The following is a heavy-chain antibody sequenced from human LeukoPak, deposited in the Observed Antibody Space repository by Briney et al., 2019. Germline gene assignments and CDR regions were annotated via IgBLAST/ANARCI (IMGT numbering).Heavy chain of an antibody. V-gene: IGHV1-2*02. CDR1: GYKFIDYY. D-gene: IGHD6-19*01. Sequence: GASVKVSCKSSGYKFIDYYMHWVRQAPGQGLEWMGWINPNSGGTNYAQKFQGRVTMNRDTSISTAFMELSSLRSDDTAVYYCARVSLDSSGRHYFDYWGQETLVTVSS. CDR3: ARVSLDSSGRHYFDY. J-gene: IGHJ4*02. CDR2: INPNSGGT.